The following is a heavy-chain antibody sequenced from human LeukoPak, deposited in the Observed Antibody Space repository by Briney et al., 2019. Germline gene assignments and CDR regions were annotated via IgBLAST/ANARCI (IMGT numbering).Heavy chain of an antibody. CDR2: IWYDGSNK. D-gene: IGHD2-15*01. CDR1: GFTFNTYA. J-gene: IGHJ6*02. V-gene: IGHV3-33*01. Sequence: GGSLRLSCAASGFTFNTYAIHWVRQAPGKGLEWVAVIWYDGSNKYYADSVRGRFTISRDNSKNTLYLQMNSLRADDTAIYYCVRDPSCSGGGCYYYGMDVWGQGTTVTVSS. CDR3: VRDPSCSGGGCYYYGMDV.